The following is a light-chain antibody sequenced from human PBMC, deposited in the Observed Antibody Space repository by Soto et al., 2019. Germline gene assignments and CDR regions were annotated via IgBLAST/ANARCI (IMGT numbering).Light chain of an antibody. V-gene: IGLV1-44*01. CDR1: SSNIGSNT. CDR3: AAWDDSLSGWV. CDR2: SDN. Sequence: QSVLTQPPSASGTPGQRVSISCSGTSSNIGSNTLNWYQQLPVTAPKVLIYSDNQRPPGVPDRFSCSKSGASASLAISGLQSEDEADYYCAAWDDSLSGWVFGGGTKLTVL. J-gene: IGLJ3*02.